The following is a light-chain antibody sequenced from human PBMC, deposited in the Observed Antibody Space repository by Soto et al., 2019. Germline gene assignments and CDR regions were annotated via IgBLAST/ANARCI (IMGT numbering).Light chain of an antibody. V-gene: IGKV3-15*01. CDR1: QSVSSD. CDR3: QQYNNWRS. CDR2: GAS. J-gene: IGKJ2*01. Sequence: IVMTQSPATLSVSPGERATLSCRASQSVSSDLAWYQQKPGQAPRLLIYGASTRATGIPARFSGSGSGTECTLTISSLQSEDFEVYYCQQYNNWRSFGQGAKLEI.